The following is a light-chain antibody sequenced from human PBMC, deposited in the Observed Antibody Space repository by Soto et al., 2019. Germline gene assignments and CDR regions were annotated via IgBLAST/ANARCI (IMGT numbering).Light chain of an antibody. CDR2: ATS. J-gene: IGKJ5*01. Sequence: IVLTQSPGTLSLSPGDTATLSCRASQTVINSFLGWYQQRPGQAPRLLMIATSKTAPGIPDRFSGSGSGTDFTLTIARLEPEDFAVYYCQQYGDSPRTFGQGTRLEIK. CDR1: QTVINSF. V-gene: IGKV3-20*01. CDR3: QQYGDSPRT.